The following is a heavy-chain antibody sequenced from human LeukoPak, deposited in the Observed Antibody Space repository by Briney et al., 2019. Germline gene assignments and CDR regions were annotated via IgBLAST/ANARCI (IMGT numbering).Heavy chain of an antibody. J-gene: IGHJ5*02. D-gene: IGHD3-3*01. CDR1: GFTVSSNY. CDR2: IYSGGST. Sequence: AGVSLRLSCAASGFTVSSNYMSWVRQAPGKGLEWVTVIYSGGSTYYADSVKGRFTISRDNSKNTLYLQMNSLRAEDTAVYYCARDYGRLEWLYNWFDPWGQGTLVTVSS. V-gene: IGHV3-53*01. CDR3: ARDYGRLEWLYNWFDP.